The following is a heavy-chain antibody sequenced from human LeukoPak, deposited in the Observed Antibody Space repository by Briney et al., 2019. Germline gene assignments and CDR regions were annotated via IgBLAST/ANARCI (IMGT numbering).Heavy chain of an antibody. CDR3: ARGIIGYYFDY. D-gene: IGHD2-15*01. Sequence: ASMKVSCKASGYTFTAYCFHWVRQAPGQGLEWMGLISAYGNTNYAQNLQGRVTMTTDTSTSTAYMELRSLRSDDTAVYYCARGIIGYYFDYWGQGTLVTVSS. J-gene: IGHJ4*02. CDR1: GYTFTAYC. V-gene: IGHV1-18*04. CDR2: ISAYGNT.